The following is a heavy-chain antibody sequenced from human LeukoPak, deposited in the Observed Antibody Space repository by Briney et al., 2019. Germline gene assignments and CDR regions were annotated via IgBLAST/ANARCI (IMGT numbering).Heavy chain of an antibody. CDR2: INWNGGST. CDR1: DG. V-gene: IGHV3-20*04. J-gene: IGHJ6*03. CDR3: ARDPCNGNYGDSYYYYMDV. D-gene: IGHD1-7*01. Sequence: GGSLRLSCAASDGMSWVRQAPGKGLEWVSSINWNGGSTGYAGSVKGRFTISRDNAKNSLYLQMNSLRAEDTAIYYCARDPCNGNYGDSYYYYMDVWGKGTTVTISS.